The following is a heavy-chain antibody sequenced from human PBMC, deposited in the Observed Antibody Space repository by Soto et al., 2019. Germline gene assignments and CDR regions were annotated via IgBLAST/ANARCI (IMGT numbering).Heavy chain of an antibody. Sequence: SETLSLTCTVSGGSISSSSYYWGWIRQPPGKGLEWIGSIYYSGSTYYNPSLKSRVTISVDTSKNQFSLKRGSVTAADTAVYYCARLGGSSSLFDYWGQGTLVTVSS. V-gene: IGHV4-39*01. CDR2: IYYSGST. J-gene: IGHJ4*02. CDR1: GGSISSSSYY. D-gene: IGHD6-6*01. CDR3: ARLGGSSSLFDY.